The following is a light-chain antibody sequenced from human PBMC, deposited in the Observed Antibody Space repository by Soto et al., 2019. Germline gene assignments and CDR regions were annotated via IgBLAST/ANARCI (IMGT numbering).Light chain of an antibody. CDR2: LGS. CDR1: QSLLHSNGYNY. CDR3: LQAQQPPWYL. Sequence: DIVMTQSPLSLPVTPGEPASISCRSSQSLLHSNGYNYLDWYLQKQGQSPQLLIYLGSNRASGVPDRFSGSGSGTDFPVKISRVEAGEVGFFYCLQAQQPPWYLFGEGTRREIK. J-gene: IGKJ2*01. V-gene: IGKV2-28*01.